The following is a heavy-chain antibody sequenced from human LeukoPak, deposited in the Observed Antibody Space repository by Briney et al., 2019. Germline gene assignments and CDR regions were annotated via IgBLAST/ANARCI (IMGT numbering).Heavy chain of an antibody. Sequence: ASVKVSXKASGYTFTNYGFSWVRQAPGQGLEWMRWISPYNGNTNFAQKLQGRVTMTTDTSTRTAYMELRSLRSDDTAVYYCARVNLRAFDFWGQGTLVTVSS. V-gene: IGHV1-18*01. CDR2: ISPYNGNT. CDR1: GYTFTNYG. CDR3: ARVNLRAFDF. J-gene: IGHJ4*02.